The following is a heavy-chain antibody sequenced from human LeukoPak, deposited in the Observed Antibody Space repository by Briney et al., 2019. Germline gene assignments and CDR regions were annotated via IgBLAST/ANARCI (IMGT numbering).Heavy chain of an antibody. J-gene: IGHJ3*02. CDR3: AKDLRLRSGWYGAFDI. CDR1: GFTFSSCS. V-gene: IGHV3-23*01. CDR2: VSGSGDST. D-gene: IGHD6-19*01. Sequence: PGGALRLSCAASGFTFSSCSMSWVRQAPGKGVEWVSAVSGSGDSTYSADSVKGRFSISRDNSKNTLYLQMNSLRAEDKAVYYCAKDLRLRSGWYGAFDIWGQGTMVTVST.